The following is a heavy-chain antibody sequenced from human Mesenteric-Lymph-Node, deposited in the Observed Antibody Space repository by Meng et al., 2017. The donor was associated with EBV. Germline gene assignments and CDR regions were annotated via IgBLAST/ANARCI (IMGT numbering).Heavy chain of an antibody. CDR1: GDSITSSNYY. CDR2: MHYSSNS. Sequence: QVQLQAWGPGLVKPSEXLPPPGTXAGDSITSSNYYWGWIRQPPGKGLEWIGSMHYSSNSFYNPSLKSRVIISLDTSKNQFSLKLTSVTAADTAIYYCAPSTSWYMGYYFDYWGQGALVIVSS. D-gene: IGHD6-13*01. CDR3: APSTSWYMGYYFDY. V-gene: IGHV4-39*07. J-gene: IGHJ4*02.